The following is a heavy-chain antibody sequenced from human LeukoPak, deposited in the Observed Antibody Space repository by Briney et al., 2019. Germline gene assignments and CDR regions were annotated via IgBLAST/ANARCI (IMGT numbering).Heavy chain of an antibody. CDR1: GGTFSSYA. J-gene: IGHJ4*02. CDR3: ARSLGSGWYDY. CDR2: IIPIFGTA. D-gene: IGHD6-19*01. Sequence: GASVRVSCKASGGTFSSYAISWVRQAPRQGLEWMGGIIPIFGTANYAQKFQGRVTITADESTSTAYMELSSLRSEDTAVYYCARSLGSGWYDYWGQGTLVTVSS. V-gene: IGHV1-69*13.